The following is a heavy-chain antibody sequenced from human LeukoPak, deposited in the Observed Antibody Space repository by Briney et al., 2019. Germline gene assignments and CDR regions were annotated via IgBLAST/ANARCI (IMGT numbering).Heavy chain of an antibody. V-gene: IGHV3-7*01. J-gene: IGHJ4*02. Sequence: GGSLRLSCAASGFTFSTYWMSWVRQAPGKGLEWVANMNQDGSQKRYVDSVQGRFTISRDNTKNSLFLQMNSLRAEDTAVYYCARLKDDVTKLDYWGQGTLVTVSS. CDR1: GFTFSTYW. D-gene: IGHD2-8*01. CDR2: MNQDGSQK. CDR3: ARLKDDVTKLDY.